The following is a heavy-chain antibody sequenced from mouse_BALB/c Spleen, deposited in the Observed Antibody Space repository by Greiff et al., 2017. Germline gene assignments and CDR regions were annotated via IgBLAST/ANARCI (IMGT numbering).Heavy chain of an antibody. D-gene: IGHD2-13*01. V-gene: IGHV1S81*02. CDR2: INPSNGGT. CDR3: TTTYGEDAMDY. CDR1: GYTFTSYY. Sequence: QVQLQQSGAELVKPGASVKLSCKASGYTFTSYYMYWVKQRPGQGLEWIGEINPSNGGTNFNEKFKSKATLTVDKSSSTAYMQLSSLTSEDSAVYYCTTTYGEDAMDYWGQGTSVTVSS. J-gene: IGHJ4*01.